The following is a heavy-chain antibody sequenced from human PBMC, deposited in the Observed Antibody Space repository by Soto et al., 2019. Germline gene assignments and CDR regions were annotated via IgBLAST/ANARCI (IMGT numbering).Heavy chain of an antibody. V-gene: IGHV3-30-3*01. CDR2: ISYDGSNK. Sequence: GGSLRLSCAASGFTFSSYAMHWVRQAPGKGLEWVAVISYDGSNKYYADSVKGRFTISRDNSKNTLYLQMNSLRAEDTAVYYCARAQRQIAAAGSPPYYYYYGMDVWGQGTTVTVSS. CDR1: GFTFSSYA. D-gene: IGHD6-13*01. CDR3: ARAQRQIAAAGSPPYYYYYGMDV. J-gene: IGHJ6*02.